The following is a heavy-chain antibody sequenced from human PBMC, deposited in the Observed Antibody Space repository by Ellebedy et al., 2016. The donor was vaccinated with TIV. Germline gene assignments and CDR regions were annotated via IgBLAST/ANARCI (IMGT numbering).Heavy chain of an antibody. CDR2: ISGSGVGT. CDR3: RRGHYFHY. CDR1: GFTFSTSG. J-gene: IGHJ4*02. Sequence: GESLKISXAASGFTFSTSGMGWVRQAPGKGLEWVAAISGSGVGTYYADSVKGRFTISRDNSKNTLYLQMNSLRAEDTAVYYCRRGHYFHYWGQGTLVTVSS. V-gene: IGHV3-23*01.